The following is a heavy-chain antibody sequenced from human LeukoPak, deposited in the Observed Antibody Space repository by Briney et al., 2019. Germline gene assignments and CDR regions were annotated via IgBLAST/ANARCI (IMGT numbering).Heavy chain of an antibody. D-gene: IGHD3-3*01. CDR2: IKSKTDGGTT. J-gene: IGHJ4*02. CDR1: GFTFSSYS. Sequence: KPGGSLRLSCAASGFTFSSYSMNWVRQAPGKGLEWVGRIKSKTDGGTTDYAAPVKGRFTISRDDSKNTLYLQMNSLKTEDTAVYYCTTDLINFGVATSDYWGQGTLVTVSS. CDR3: TTDLINFGVATSDY. V-gene: IGHV3-15*01.